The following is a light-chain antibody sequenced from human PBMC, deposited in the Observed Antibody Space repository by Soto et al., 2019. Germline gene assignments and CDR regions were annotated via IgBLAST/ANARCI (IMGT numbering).Light chain of an antibody. V-gene: IGLV2-11*01. CDR1: SSDVGVYNL. Sequence: QSALTQPRSVSGSPGQSVTISCTGTSSDVGVYNLVSWYQQHPGRAPKFLIYDVTERPSGVPDRFSGSKSGNTASLTISGLWPEDEADYYCCSYAGNYTVIFGGGTKLTVL. J-gene: IGLJ2*01. CDR2: DVT. CDR3: CSYAGNYTVI.